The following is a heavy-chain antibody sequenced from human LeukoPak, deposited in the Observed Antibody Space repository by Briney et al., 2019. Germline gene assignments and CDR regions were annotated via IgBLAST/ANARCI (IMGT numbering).Heavy chain of an antibody. CDR2: IWYDGSNK. CDR3: ARGRYYFEY. V-gene: IGHV3-33*01. Sequence: GGSLRLSCAASGFTFSSYGIHWVRQAPGKGLEWVAVIWYDGSNKYYADSVKGRFTISRDNSKNTLYLQMNNLRAEDTAVYYCARGRYYFEYWGQGTLVTVSS. CDR1: GFTFSSYG. D-gene: IGHD4-17*01. J-gene: IGHJ4*02.